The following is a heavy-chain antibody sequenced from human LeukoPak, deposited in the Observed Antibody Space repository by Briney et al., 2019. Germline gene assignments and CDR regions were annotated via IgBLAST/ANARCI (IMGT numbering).Heavy chain of an antibody. J-gene: IGHJ3*02. V-gene: IGHV3-20*04. CDR1: GFTFDDYG. Sequence: GGSLRLSCAASGFTFDDYGMSWVRQAPGKGLEWVSGINWNGGSTGYADSVKGRFAISRDNAKNSLYLQMNSLRAEDTALYYCARVWGGYCSSTSCYGAFDIWGQGTMVTVSS. D-gene: IGHD2-2*01. CDR3: ARVWGGYCSSTSCYGAFDI. CDR2: INWNGGST.